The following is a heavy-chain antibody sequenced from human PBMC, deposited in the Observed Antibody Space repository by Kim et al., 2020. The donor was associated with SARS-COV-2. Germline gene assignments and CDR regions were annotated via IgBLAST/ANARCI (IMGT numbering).Heavy chain of an antibody. CDR1: GFTFSNTW. V-gene: IGHV3-74*01. Sequence: GGSLRLSCAASGFTASGFTFSNTWFHWVRQAPGKGLVWVSHINSDGSSTTYVDSVRGRFTVSRDNAKNTVYLQMNSLRDEDTAVYYCAKDWSYGLDVCG. D-gene: IGHD3-3*01. J-gene: IGHJ6*02. CDR2: INSDGSST. CDR3: AKDWSYGLDV.